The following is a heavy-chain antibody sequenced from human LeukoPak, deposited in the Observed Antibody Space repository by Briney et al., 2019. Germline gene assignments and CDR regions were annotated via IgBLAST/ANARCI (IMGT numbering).Heavy chain of an antibody. J-gene: IGHJ4*02. V-gene: IGHV3-15*07. CDR1: GFTFSNYN. Sequence: GGSLRLSCVVSGFTFSNYNMNWVRQAPGKGLEWVGRIKSKTDGGTTDYAAPVKDRFTISRDDSKNTLYLQMNSLKAEDTAVYYCTTTVRITFGGVIVPFSYWGQGTLVTVSS. CDR3: TTTVRITFGGVIVPFSY. CDR2: IKSKTDGGTT. D-gene: IGHD3-16*02.